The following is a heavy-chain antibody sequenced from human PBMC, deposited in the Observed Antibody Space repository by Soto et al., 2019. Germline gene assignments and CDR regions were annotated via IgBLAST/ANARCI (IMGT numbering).Heavy chain of an antibody. D-gene: IGHD7-27*01. CDR1: GFTFSKAW. CDR2: IKSEVDGGTT. V-gene: IGHV3-15*01. Sequence: EVQLVESGGGFVKPGESLRLSCAASGFTFSKAWMSWVRQAPGKGLEWVGRIKSEVDGGTTDHAAPVRGRFTISEDASKNTLYLQMHSLKPEDTAVYYCTTAGVHTAFDYWGQGTLVTVSS. J-gene: IGHJ4*02. CDR3: TTAGVHTAFDY.